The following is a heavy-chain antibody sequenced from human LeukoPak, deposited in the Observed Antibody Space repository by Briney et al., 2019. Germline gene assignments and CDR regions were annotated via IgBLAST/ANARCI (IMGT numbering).Heavy chain of an antibody. CDR3: ARDTKRSRARWENLGIDP. CDR1: GYTFTSYG. V-gene: IGHV1-18*01. CDR2: ISAYSGNT. D-gene: IGHD3-16*01. Sequence: ASVKVSCKASGYTFTSYGFSWVRQAPGQGLEWMGWISAYSGNTNYAQILQGRVTMTTDTSTSTAYMELRSLRSDDTAVYYCARDTKRSRARWENLGIDPWGQGTLVTVSS. J-gene: IGHJ5*02.